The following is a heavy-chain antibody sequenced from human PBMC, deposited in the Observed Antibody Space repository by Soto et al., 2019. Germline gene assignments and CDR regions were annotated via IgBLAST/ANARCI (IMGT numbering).Heavy chain of an antibody. CDR3: ARDGNTAMDTQNAFDI. CDR2: IIPILGIA. D-gene: IGHD5-18*01. CDR1: GGTFSSYT. V-gene: IGHV1-69*08. J-gene: IGHJ3*02. Sequence: QVQLVQSGAEVKKPGSSVKVSCKASGGTFSSYTISWVRQAPGQGLEWMGRIIPILGIANYAQKFQGRVTITADKSTSTAYMELSSLRSEDTAVYYCARDGNTAMDTQNAFDIWGQGTMVTVSS.